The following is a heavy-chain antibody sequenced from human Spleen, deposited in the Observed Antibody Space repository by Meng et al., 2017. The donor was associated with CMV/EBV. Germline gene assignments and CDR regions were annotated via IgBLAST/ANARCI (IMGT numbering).Heavy chain of an antibody. J-gene: IGHJ6*02. D-gene: IGHD3-3*01. CDR3: ARAGVYDFWSGYYVYYYYGMDV. CDR1: GFTFSSYA. CDR2: ISYDGSNK. V-gene: IGHV3-30-3*01. Sequence: GESLKISCAASGFTFSSYAMHWVRQAPGKGLEWVAVISYDGSNKYYADSVKGRFTISRDNSKNTLYLQMNSLRAEDTAVYYCARAGVYDFWSGYYVYYYYGMDVWGQGTTVTVSS.